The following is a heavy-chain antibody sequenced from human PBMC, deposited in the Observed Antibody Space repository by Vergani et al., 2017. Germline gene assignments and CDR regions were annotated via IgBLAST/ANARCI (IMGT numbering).Heavy chain of an antibody. CDR3: ARAPSRECSSTSCYFLGYYYYMDV. V-gene: IGHV1-69*01. CDR2: IIPLFDTA. D-gene: IGHD2-2*01. CDR1: GGTFSSYA. J-gene: IGHJ6*03. Sequence: QVQLVQSGAEVKKPGSSVKVSCKTSGGTFSSYAISWVRQAPGQGLEWMGGIIPLFDTANYAQQFQGRVTITADESTSTAYMELSSLRSEDTAVYYCARAPSRECSSTSCYFLGYYYYMDVWGKGTTVTVSS.